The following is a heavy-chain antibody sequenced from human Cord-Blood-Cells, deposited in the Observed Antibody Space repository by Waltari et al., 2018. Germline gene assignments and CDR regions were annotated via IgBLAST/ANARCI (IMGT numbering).Heavy chain of an antibody. CDR1: GFTFSGSA. CDR3: TRHPGVGGDY. J-gene: IGHJ4*02. V-gene: IGHV3-73*02. D-gene: IGHD3-16*01. CDR2: IRSKANSYAT. Sequence: EVQLVESGGGLVQPGGSLKLSCAASGFTFSGSAMHWVRQASGKGLEWVGRIRSKANSYATAYAASVKGRFTISRDDSKNTAYLQMNSLKTEDTAVYYCTRHPGVGGDYWGQGTLVTVSS.